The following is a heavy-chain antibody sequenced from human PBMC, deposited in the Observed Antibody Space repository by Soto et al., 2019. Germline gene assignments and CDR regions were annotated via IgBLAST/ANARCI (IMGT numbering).Heavy chain of an antibody. CDR1: GFTFSSYG. CDR2: ISYDGSNK. D-gene: IGHD3-10*01. Sequence: PGGSLRLSCAASGFTFSSYGMHWVRQAPGKGLEWVAVISYDGSNKYYADSVKGRFTISRDNSKNALYLQMNSLRAEDTAVYYCAKDGGITADWGQGTTVTVSS. V-gene: IGHV3-30*18. CDR3: AKDGGITAD. J-gene: IGHJ6*02.